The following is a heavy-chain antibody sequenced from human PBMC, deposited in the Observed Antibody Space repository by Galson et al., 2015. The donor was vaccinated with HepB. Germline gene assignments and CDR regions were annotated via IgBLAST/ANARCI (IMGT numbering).Heavy chain of an antibody. D-gene: IGHD5-24*01. J-gene: IGHJ3*02. CDR3: ARASPITGDAFDI. CDR1: GGSISSGDYY. Sequence: TLSLTCTVSGGSISSGDYYWSWIRQPPGKGLEWIGYIYYSGSTYYNPSLKSRVTISVDTSKNQFSLKLSSVTAADTAVYYCARASPITGDAFDIWGQGTMVTVSS. CDR2: IYYSGST. V-gene: IGHV4-30-4*01.